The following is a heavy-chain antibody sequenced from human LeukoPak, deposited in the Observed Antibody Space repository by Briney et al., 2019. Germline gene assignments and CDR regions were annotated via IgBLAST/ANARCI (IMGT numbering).Heavy chain of an antibody. CDR1: GYSFTNYW. J-gene: IGHJ3*02. Sequence: GESLKISCKGSGYSFTNYWISWARQVPGKGLEWMGIIYPGDSDSRYSPSFQGQVTISADKSISTAYLQWSSLKASDTAMYYCARQEGSGYYDSSGYYRAAFDIWGQGTMVTVSS. CDR3: ARQEGSGYYDSSGYYRAAFDI. CDR2: IYPGDSDS. D-gene: IGHD3-22*01. V-gene: IGHV5-51*01.